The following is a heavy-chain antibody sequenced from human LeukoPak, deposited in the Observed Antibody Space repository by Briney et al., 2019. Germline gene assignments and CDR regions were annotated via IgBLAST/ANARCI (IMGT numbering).Heavy chain of an antibody. J-gene: IGHJ4*02. CDR1: GYTLTELS. Sequence: ASVKVSCKVSGYTLTELSMHWVRQAPGKGLEWMGGFDPEDGETIYAQKFQGRVTMTEDTSTDTAYMELSSLRSEDTAVYYCTAGGEQAGLKVKNSWGKGPRVTV. CDR2: FDPEDGET. D-gene: IGHD3-16*01. CDR3: TAGGEQAGLKVKNS. V-gene: IGHV1-24*01.